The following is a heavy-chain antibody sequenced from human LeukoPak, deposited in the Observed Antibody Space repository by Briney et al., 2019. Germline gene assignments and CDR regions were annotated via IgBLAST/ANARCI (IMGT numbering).Heavy chain of an antibody. J-gene: IGHJ4*02. Sequence: PGGSLGLSCAASGFTFGSYAMGWVRQAPGKGLEWVSFISPSGDRTSNADSVEGRFTISRDNPRNTLYLQMNSLRDEDTAVYYCAIMHGYYDGSGYWVQWGQGTLVTVSS. V-gene: IGHV3-23*01. CDR1: GFTFGSYA. CDR3: AIMHGYYDGSGYWVQ. D-gene: IGHD3-22*01. CDR2: ISPSGDRT.